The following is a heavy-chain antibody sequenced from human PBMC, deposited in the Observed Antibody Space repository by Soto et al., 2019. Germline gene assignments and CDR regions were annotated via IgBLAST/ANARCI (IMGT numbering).Heavy chain of an antibody. V-gene: IGHV5-51*01. D-gene: IGHD2-2*02. CDR3: ATGGYCSGTRCYNFFDY. Sequence: PGESLKISCQGSGYSFTTYWIGWVRQMPGKGLEWMGIIHPGDSDTRYSPSFQGQVTISADKSISTAYLQWSSLEASDTAIYYCATGGYCSGTRCYNFFDYWGQGTLVTVSS. CDR2: IHPGDSDT. CDR1: GYSFTTYW. J-gene: IGHJ4*02.